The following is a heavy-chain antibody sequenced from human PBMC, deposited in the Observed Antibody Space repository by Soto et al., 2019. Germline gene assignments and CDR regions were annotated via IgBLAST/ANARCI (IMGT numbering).Heavy chain of an antibody. J-gene: IGHJ4*02. D-gene: IGHD1-1*01. V-gene: IGHV3-23*01. Sequence: PGGSVRLSCASSGFTISSNAMYWVRQAPGKGLEWVSGISDRGDTTHYADSVKGRFTISRDTSKNTLYLQLNALRADDTAVYYCAKDKPGTTSFDYWGQGTLVTVSS. CDR2: ISDRGDTT. CDR1: GFTISSNA. CDR3: AKDKPGTTSFDY.